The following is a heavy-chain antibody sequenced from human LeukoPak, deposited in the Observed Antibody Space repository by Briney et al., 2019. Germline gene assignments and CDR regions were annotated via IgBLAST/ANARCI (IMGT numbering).Heavy chain of an antibody. D-gene: IGHD1-26*01. V-gene: IGHV1-2*02. CDR2: INPNSGGT. CDR3: ARGGPIVGATSPFDY. CDR1: GYTFTGYY. Sequence: GASVKVSCKASGYTFTGYYMHWVRQAPGQGLEWMGWINPNSGGTNYAQKFQGRVTMTGDTSISTAYMELSRLRSDDTAVYYCARGGPIVGATSPFDYWGQGTLVTVSS. J-gene: IGHJ4*02.